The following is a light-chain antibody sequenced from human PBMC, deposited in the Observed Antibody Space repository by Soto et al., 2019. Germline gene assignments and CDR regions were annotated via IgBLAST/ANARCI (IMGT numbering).Light chain of an antibody. CDR2: GAS. V-gene: IGKV3-20*01. CDR1: QSVSRSF. Sequence: EIVLTQSPGTLSLSPGERATLSCRASQSVSRSFLAWYQHIPGQAPRLLIYGASSRATGIPDRFSGSGSGTDFTLTISRLEPEDFAVYYCQQYGSSPPVTFGGGTKVEIK. CDR3: QQYGSSPPVT. J-gene: IGKJ4*01.